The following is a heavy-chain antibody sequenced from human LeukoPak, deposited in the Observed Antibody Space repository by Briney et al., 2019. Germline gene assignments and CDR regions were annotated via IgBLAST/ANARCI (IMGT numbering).Heavy chain of an antibody. D-gene: IGHD3-16*01. CDR2: IASTGAT. V-gene: IGHV3-13*01. CDR1: GYTFSTLD. CDR3: VRGGEIGLDY. Sequence: GGSLRLSCAASGYTFSTLDMHWVRQASGRGLEWVSSIASTGATFYAVSVKGRFAISREDAKNSPYLQMNRLRAGDTAVYYCVRGGEIGLDYWGQGTLVTVSP. J-gene: IGHJ4*02.